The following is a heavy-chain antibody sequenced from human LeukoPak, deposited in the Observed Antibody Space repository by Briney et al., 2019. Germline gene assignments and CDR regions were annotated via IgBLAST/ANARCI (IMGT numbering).Heavy chain of an antibody. V-gene: IGHV1-2*02. CDR1: GYTFSVYY. D-gene: IGHD2/OR15-2a*01. Sequence: ASVKVSCKASGYTFSVYYIHWVRQAPEQGLEWMGWIVPNNGGTNYAQKFQGRVTMTRDTSISTAYIELSSLRSDDTAVYFCTSGILMPGNHGAFDIWGQGTTVTVSS. J-gene: IGHJ3*02. CDR2: IVPNNGGT. CDR3: TSGILMPGNHGAFDI.